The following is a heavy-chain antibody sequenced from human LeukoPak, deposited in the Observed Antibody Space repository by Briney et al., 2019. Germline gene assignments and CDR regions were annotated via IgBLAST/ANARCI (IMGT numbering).Heavy chain of an antibody. Sequence: KPSETLSLTCSVSGASISYYYWGWIRQPPGKGLEWIGSIYYSGRTYYNPSLKSRVTISVDTSKNQFSLKLSSVTAADTAVYYCARLSITISGFDYWGQGTLVTVSS. CDR1: GASISYYY. CDR3: ARLSITISGFDY. D-gene: IGHD1-14*01. J-gene: IGHJ4*02. V-gene: IGHV4-39*01. CDR2: IYYSGRT.